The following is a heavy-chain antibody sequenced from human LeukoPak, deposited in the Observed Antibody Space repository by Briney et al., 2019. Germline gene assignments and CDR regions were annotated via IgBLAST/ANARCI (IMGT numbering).Heavy chain of an antibody. D-gene: IGHD6-13*01. CDR2: ISGSGDTT. CDR3: AKDILAAGTSDY. CDR1: GFTVSNTY. J-gene: IGHJ4*02. Sequence: PGGSLRLSCAASGFTVSNTYMSWVRQAPGEGLEWVSVISGSGDTTNYADSVKGRFTISRDNSKNTLYLQMNSLRAEDTAVYYCAKDILAAGTSDYWGQGTLVTVSS. V-gene: IGHV3-23*01.